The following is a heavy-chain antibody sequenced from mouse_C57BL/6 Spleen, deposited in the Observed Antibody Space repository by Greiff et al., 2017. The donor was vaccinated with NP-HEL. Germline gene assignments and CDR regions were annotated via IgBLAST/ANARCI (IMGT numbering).Heavy chain of an antibody. CDR3: ARLGPYDGYHLDY. CDR2: IDPSDSYT. J-gene: IGHJ2*01. D-gene: IGHD2-3*01. Sequence: VQLQQPGAELVMPGASVKLSCTASGYTFTSYWMHWVKQRPGQGLEWIGEIDPSDSYTNYTQKFKGKSTLTVDKSSSTAYMQLSSLTSEDSAVYYCARLGPYDGYHLDYWGQGTTLTVSS. CDR1: GYTFTSYW. V-gene: IGHV1-69*01.